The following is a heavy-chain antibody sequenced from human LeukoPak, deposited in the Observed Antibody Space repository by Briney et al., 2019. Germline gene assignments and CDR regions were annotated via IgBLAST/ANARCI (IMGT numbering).Heavy chain of an antibody. CDR2: IYTSGST. V-gene: IGHV4-61*02. CDR1: GGSISSGSYY. D-gene: IGHD2-21*01. Sequence: PSQTLSLTCTVSGGSISSGSYYWSWIRQPAGKGLEWIGRIYTSGSTNYNPSLKSRVTISVDTSKNQFPPKLSSVTAADTAVYYCARDYKRYSYYYYGMDVWGQGTTVTVSS. J-gene: IGHJ6*02. CDR3: ARDYKRYSYYYYGMDV.